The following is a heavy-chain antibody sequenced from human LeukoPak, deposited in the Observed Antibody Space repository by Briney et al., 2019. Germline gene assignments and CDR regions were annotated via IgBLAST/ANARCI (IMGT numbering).Heavy chain of an antibody. V-gene: IGHV4-38-2*01. CDR3: ARVQGQQLVPGAFDI. D-gene: IGHD6-13*01. J-gene: IGHJ3*02. Sequence: PSETLPLTCAVSGYSISSGYYWDWIRQPPGKGLEWIGSIYHSGSTYYNPSLKSRVTISVDTSKNQFSLKLSSVTAADTAVYYCARVQGQQLVPGAFDIWGQGTMVTVSS. CDR2: IYHSGST. CDR1: GYSISSGYY.